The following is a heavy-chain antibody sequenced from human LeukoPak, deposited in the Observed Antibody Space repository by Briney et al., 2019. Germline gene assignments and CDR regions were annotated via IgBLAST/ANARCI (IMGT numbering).Heavy chain of an antibody. CDR3: ARSHYYDSSGQFYYYYGLDV. J-gene: IGHJ6*02. Sequence: GGSLRLSCAASGFTFSSYSMNWVRQAPGKGLEWVSSISSSSSYIYYADSVKGRFTISRNNAKNSLYLQMNSLRAEDTAVYHCARSHYYDSSGQFYYYYGLDVWGQGTTVTVSS. CDR1: GFTFSSYS. CDR2: ISSSSSYI. V-gene: IGHV3-21*01. D-gene: IGHD3-22*01.